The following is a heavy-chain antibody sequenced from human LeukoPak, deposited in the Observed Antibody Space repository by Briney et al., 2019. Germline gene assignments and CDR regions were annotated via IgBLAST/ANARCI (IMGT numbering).Heavy chain of an antibody. Sequence: PVGSLRLSCAASGFTFSSYTMNWVRQAPGKGLEWVSSITGSSTYIYYADSVKGRFTISRDNAKNSLYLQMNNLGAEDTAVYYCARDLTVTSTCWFDLWGQGTLVTVSS. CDR3: ARDLTVTSTCWFDL. D-gene: IGHD4-11*01. CDR2: ITGSSTYI. V-gene: IGHV3-21*01. CDR1: GFTFSSYT. J-gene: IGHJ5*02.